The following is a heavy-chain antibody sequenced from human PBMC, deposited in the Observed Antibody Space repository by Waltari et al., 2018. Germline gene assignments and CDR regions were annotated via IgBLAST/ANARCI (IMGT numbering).Heavy chain of an antibody. CDR1: GFTFTRNW. CDR3: TRDWDDNSGSALDY. V-gene: IGHV3-7*01. CDR2: RKPEGTET. J-gene: IGHJ4*02. Sequence: EVQLVESGGGLVQPGGSLRLSCAGSGFTFTRNWMSWVRQAPGKGLEWGSNRKPEGTETNDGDSVKGRCTIARDNAKSSLYLQMNSLRAEDTALYYCTRDWDDNSGSALDYWGQGTLVTVSS. D-gene: IGHD3-10*01.